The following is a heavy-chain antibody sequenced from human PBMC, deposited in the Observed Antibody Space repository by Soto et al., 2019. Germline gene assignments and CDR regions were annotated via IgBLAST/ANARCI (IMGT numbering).Heavy chain of an antibody. D-gene: IGHD6-19*01. CDR2: IYSGGST. V-gene: IGHV3-53*01. J-gene: IGHJ4*02. CDR3: ARVHVAGKIDY. CDR1: GFTVSSNY. Sequence: LRLSCAASGFTVSSNYMSWVRQAPGKGLEWVSVIYSGGSTYYADSVKGRFTISRDNSKNTLYLQMNSLRAEDTAVYYCARVHVAGKIDYWGQGTLVTVSS.